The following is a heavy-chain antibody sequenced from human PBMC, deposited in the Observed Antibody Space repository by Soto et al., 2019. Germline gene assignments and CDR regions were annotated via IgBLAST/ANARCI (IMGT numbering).Heavy chain of an antibody. CDR2: IWYDGSNK. Sequence: GGSLRLSCAASGFTFSSYGMHWVRQAPGKGLEWVAVIWYDGSNKYYADSVKGRFTISRDNSKNTLYLQMNSLRAEDTVVYYCARDLARGITGTNYYYYGMDVWGQGTTVTVSS. D-gene: IGHD1-7*01. CDR1: GFTFSSYG. CDR3: ARDLARGITGTNYYYYGMDV. V-gene: IGHV3-33*01. J-gene: IGHJ6*02.